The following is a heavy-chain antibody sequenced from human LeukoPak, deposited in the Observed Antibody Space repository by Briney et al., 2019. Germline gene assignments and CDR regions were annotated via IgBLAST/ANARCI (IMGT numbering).Heavy chain of an antibody. Sequence: PGGSLRLSCTAFGFTFGDYAMSWVRQAPGKGPEWVGFIRRKANAGTTEYAESVKGRFTISRDDSKSIAYLQMNSLRTEDTAVYYCTSGLYYDSWSDLFDYWGQGTLVTVSS. CDR2: IRRKANAGTT. D-gene: IGHD3-3*01. V-gene: IGHV3-49*04. CDR1: GFTFGDYA. J-gene: IGHJ4*02. CDR3: TSGLYYDSWSDLFDY.